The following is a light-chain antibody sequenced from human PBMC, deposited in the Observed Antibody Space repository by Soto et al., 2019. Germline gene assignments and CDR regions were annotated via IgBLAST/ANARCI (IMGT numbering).Light chain of an antibody. CDR1: SSDVGGYNY. J-gene: IGLJ1*01. Sequence: QSALTQPRSVSGSPGQSVTISCTGTSSDVGGYNYVSWYQQHPGKAPKLMIYEVSERPSGVPDRFSGSKSGNTASLTISGLQAEDEADYYCCSYAASYTIYVFGTGTKLTVL. V-gene: IGLV2-11*01. CDR2: EVS. CDR3: CSYAASYTIYV.